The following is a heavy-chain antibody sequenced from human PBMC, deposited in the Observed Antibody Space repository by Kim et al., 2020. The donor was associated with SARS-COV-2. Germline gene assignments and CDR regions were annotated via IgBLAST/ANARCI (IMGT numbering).Heavy chain of an antibody. J-gene: IGHJ4*02. Sequence: TFYADSVKGRFTISRDNYKNTLYLQMNSLGAEDTAIYYCARHSSALYFDFWGQGTLVTVSS. V-gene: IGHV3-23*01. CDR2: T. CDR3: ARHSSALYFDF. D-gene: IGHD2-21*01.